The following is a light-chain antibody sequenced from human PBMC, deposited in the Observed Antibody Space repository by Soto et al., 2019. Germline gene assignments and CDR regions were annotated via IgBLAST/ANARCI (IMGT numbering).Light chain of an antibody. V-gene: IGLV2-14*01. J-gene: IGLJ3*02. CDR2: EVS. CDR1: SSDVGGYNY. CDR3: TSFTTISTWV. Sequence: QSVLTQPASVSGSPGQSITISCTGTSSDVGGYNYVSWFQQHPGKAPKLKIYEVSNRPSGVSNRFSGPKSGNTASLTISELQAEDEAGYYCTSFTTISTWVFGGGTKLTVL.